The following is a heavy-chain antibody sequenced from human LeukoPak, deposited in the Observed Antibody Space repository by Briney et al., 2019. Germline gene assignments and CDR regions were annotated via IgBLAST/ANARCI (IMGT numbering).Heavy chain of an antibody. CDR3: AKADKYYYDSSDLVRFDY. J-gene: IGHJ4*02. V-gene: IGHV3-23*01. Sequence: GGSLRLSCAASGFTFSSYAMSWVRQAPGKGLEWVSAISGSGGSTYYADSVKGRFTISRDNSKNTLYPQMNSLRAEDTAVYYCAKADKYYYDSSDLVRFDYWGQGTLVTVSS. D-gene: IGHD3-22*01. CDR2: ISGSGGST. CDR1: GFTFSSYA.